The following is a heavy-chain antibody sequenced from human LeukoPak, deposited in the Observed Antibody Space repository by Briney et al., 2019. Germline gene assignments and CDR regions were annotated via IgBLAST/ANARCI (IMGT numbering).Heavy chain of an antibody. V-gene: IGHV1-18*01. J-gene: IGHJ5*02. Sequence: GASVKVSCKASGYTFTSYGISWVRQAPGQGLEWMGWISAYNGNTNYAQKLQGRVTMTTDTSTSTAYMELRSLRSDDTAVYYCARRQQLPKGESNWFDPWGQGTLVTVSS. CDR3: ARRQQLPKGESNWFDP. CDR1: GYTFTSYG. CDR2: ISAYNGNT. D-gene: IGHD6-13*01.